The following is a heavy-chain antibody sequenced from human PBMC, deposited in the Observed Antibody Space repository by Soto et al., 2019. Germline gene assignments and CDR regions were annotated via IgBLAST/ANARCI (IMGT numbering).Heavy chain of an antibody. CDR2: IYPGDSDT. Sequence: GESLKISCRGSGYNYNLHWISWVRQKPGRGLEWMGRIYPGDSDTRYNPSFQGQVTISVDKSINTAYLQWDSLEASDTATYYCARHLRSYDFFQYYYGIDVWGQGSTVTVSS. CDR1: GYNYNLHW. V-gene: IGHV5-51*01. D-gene: IGHD3-16*01. J-gene: IGHJ6*02. CDR3: ARHLRSYDFFQYYYGIDV.